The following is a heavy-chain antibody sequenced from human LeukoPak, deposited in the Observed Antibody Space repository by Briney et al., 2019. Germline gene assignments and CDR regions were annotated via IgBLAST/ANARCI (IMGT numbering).Heavy chain of an antibody. CDR1: GFTFSTYS. D-gene: IGHD2-15*01. Sequence: QTGGSLRLSCAASGFTFSTYSMNWVRQAPGERLEWLSYISGDSNTIYYADSVKGRFTISRDNAKTSLYLQMNTLRDEDTAMYYCARDRAAPTWFFDLWGRGTLVLVSS. CDR3: ARDRAAPTWFFDL. J-gene: IGHJ2*01. V-gene: IGHV3-48*02. CDR2: ISGDSNTI.